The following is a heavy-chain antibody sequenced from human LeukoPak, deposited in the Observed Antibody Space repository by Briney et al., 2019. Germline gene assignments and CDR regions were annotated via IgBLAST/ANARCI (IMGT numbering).Heavy chain of an antibody. CDR3: ARDWGLRPFDY. J-gene: IGHJ4*02. V-gene: IGHV3-30*04. D-gene: IGHD4-17*01. CDR2: ISYDGSNK. CDR1: GFTFSSYA. Sequence: GGSLRLSCAASGFTFSSYAMHWVRQAPGKGLEWVAAISYDGSNKYYADSVKGRFTISRDNSKNTLYLQMNSLRAEDTAVYYCARDWGLRPFDYWGQGTLVTVSS.